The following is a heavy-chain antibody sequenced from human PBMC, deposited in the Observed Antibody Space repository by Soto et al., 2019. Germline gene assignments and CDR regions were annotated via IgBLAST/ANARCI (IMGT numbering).Heavy chain of an antibody. CDR1: GDSISGYY. D-gene: IGHD3-10*01. CDR3: ARDLSHAWFRGVFAP. CDR2: IYYSGST. Sequence: QGQLQESGPGLVKPSETLSLICTFSGDSISGYYWSWIRQPPGKGLAWIGYIYYSGSTNYNPSLKSRVTLSVDTSKHQFSLHLNSVAAADTAVYYCARDLSHAWFRGVFAPWRQGTLGTVYS. J-gene: IGHJ5*02. V-gene: IGHV4-59*01.